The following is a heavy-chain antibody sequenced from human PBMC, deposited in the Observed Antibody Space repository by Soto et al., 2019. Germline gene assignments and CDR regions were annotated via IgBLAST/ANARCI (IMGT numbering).Heavy chain of an antibody. Sequence: QVQLQESGPGLVKPSETLSLTCTVSGGSISSYYWSWIRQPPGKGLEWIGYIYYSGSTNYNPSLKSRVTISVDTSKNQFSLKLSSVTAADTAVYYCARAGRWGQNSGSIGYWGQGTLVTVSS. CDR1: GGSISSYY. D-gene: IGHD1-26*01. J-gene: IGHJ4*02. V-gene: IGHV4-59*01. CDR2: IYYSGST. CDR3: ARAGRWGQNSGSIGY.